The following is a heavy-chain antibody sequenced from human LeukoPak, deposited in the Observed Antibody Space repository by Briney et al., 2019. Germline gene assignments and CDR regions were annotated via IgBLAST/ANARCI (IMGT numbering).Heavy chain of an antibody. Sequence: PSETLSLTCGVYGGSFNGYFWSWIRQPPGKGLEWIGDINHCGSTNYNPSLKSRVTISVDTSKNQFSLKLSSVTAADMAVYYCARVTYSYASGPSRPFDYWGQGTLVTVSS. CDR1: GGSFNGYF. V-gene: IGHV4-34*01. CDR3: ARVTYSYASGPSRPFDY. CDR2: INHCGST. J-gene: IGHJ4*02. D-gene: IGHD5-18*01.